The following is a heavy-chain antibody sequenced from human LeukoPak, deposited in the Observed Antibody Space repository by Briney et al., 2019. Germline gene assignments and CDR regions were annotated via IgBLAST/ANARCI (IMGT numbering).Heavy chain of an antibody. CDR3: ARDPYYDSSGYSDFDY. D-gene: IGHD3-22*01. V-gene: IGHV1-18*01. J-gene: IGHJ4*02. CDR2: ISAYNGNT. Sequence: ASVKVSCKASGYTFTSYGISWVRQAPGQGLEWMGWISAYNGNTNYAQKLQGRVTMTTDTSTSTAYMELRSLRSDDTAVYYCARDPYYDSSGYSDFDYWGQGTLVTVSS. CDR1: GYTFTSYG.